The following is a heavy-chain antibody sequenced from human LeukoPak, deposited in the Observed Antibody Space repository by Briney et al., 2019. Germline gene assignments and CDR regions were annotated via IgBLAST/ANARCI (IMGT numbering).Heavy chain of an antibody. Sequence: SETLSLTCTVSGGSISSGGYYWSWIRQHPGKGLEWIGYIYYSGSNYYNPSLKSRVTISVDTSKNQFSLKLSSVTAADTAVYYCAREGEGYSYGPDYWGQGTLVTVSS. V-gene: IGHV4-31*03. CDR2: IYYSGSN. CDR3: AREGEGYSYGPDY. J-gene: IGHJ4*02. CDR1: GGSISSGGYY. D-gene: IGHD5-18*01.